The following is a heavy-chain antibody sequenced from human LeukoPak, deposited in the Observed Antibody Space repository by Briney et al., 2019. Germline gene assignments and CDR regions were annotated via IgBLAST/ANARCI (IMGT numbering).Heavy chain of an antibody. V-gene: IGHV4-61*02. J-gene: IGHJ4*02. CDR2: IYTSGST. CDR3: AKAAAGTLGL. Sequence: SDTLSLTCTVSGGSISSGSYYWSWIRQPAGKGLEWIGRIYTSGSTNYNPSLKSRVTISVDTSKNQFSLKLSSVTAADTAVYYCAKAAAGTLGLWGQGTLVTVSS. D-gene: IGHD6-13*01. CDR1: GGSISSGSYY.